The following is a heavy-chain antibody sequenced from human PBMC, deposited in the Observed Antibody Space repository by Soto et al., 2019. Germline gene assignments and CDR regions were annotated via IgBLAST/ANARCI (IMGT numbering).Heavy chain of an antibody. CDR3: ARASDYGGTDY. J-gene: IGHJ4*02. Sequence: QVQLVQSGAEVKQPGSSVKVSCKASGGTFSSYAISWVRQAPGQGLEWMGGIIPIFGTANYAQKFQGRVTITADESTSTADMELSSLRSEDTAGYYGARASDYGGTDYWGQGTLVTVSS. V-gene: IGHV1-69*01. CDR1: GGTFSSYA. CDR2: IIPIFGTA. D-gene: IGHD4-17*01.